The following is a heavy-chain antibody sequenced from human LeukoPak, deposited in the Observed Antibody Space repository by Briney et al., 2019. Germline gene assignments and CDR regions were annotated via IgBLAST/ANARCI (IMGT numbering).Heavy chain of an antibody. J-gene: IGHJ4*02. Sequence: ASVKVSCKTSGYTFTGYDINWVRQAAGQGFEWMGWMHPNSGDTGYAHNLQGRITITRDSSTAAVFMELSSLRSEDTAMYYCARGRLNGNVDFWGQGTLVTVSS. V-gene: IGHV1-8*01. CDR3: ARGRLNGNVDF. CDR2: MHPNSGDT. D-gene: IGHD1-20*01. CDR1: GYTFTGYD.